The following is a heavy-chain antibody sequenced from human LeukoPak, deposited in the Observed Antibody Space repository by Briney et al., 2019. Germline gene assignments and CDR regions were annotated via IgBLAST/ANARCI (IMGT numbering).Heavy chain of an antibody. J-gene: IGHJ4*02. CDR2: IRGSGGST. CDR1: GFTCSSYA. Sequence: GGSLRLSCAASGFTCSSYAMSWVRQAPGKGREGVSAIRGSGGSTYHADSGRGRFTISRDNSNNTLYLQMNSLRAEDTAVYYCATDGIGSGWPNYFDYWGQGTLVTVSS. D-gene: IGHD6-19*01. V-gene: IGHV3-23*01. CDR3: ATDGIGSGWPNYFDY.